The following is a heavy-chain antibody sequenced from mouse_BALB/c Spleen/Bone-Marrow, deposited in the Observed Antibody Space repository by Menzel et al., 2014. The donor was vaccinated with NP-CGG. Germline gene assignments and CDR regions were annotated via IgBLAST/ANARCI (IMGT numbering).Heavy chain of an antibody. CDR3: ARLGYYGSSDY. Sequence: EVQRVESGGGLVQPGGSLKLSCAASGFDFSRYWMGWVRQAPGKGLEWIGEINPDSSTINYTPSLKDKFIISRDNAKNTLYLQMSKVRSEDTALYYCARLGYYGSSDYWGQGTTLTVSS. J-gene: IGHJ2*01. CDR2: INPDSSTI. V-gene: IGHV4-1*02. D-gene: IGHD1-1*01. CDR1: GFDFSRYW.